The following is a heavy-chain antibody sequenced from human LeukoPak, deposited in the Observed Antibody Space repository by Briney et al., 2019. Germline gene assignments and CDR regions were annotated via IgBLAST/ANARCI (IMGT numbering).Heavy chain of an antibody. CDR1: GFTFSSYA. CDR3: AKDGGDPPEVAFDI. CDR2: ISSGSSYI. Sequence: PGGSLRLSCVASGFTFSSYAINWVRQAPGKGLEWVSSISSGSSYIYYADSLKGRFTISRDNAKNSLYLQMNSLRAEDTALYYCAKDGGDPPEVAFDIWGQGTMVTVSS. J-gene: IGHJ3*02. V-gene: IGHV3-21*04. D-gene: IGHD2-21*02.